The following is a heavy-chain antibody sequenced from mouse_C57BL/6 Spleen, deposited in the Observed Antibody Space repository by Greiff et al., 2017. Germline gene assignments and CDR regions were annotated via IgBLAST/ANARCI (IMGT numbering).Heavy chain of an antibody. V-gene: IGHV2-6-1*01. Sequence: VKLKESGPGLVAPSQSLSITCTVSGFSLTSYGVHWVRQPPGKGLEWLVVIWSDGSTTYNSALKSRLSISKDNSKSQVFLKMNSLQTDDTAMYYCARHSGLEYAMDYWGQGTSVTVSS. CDR2: IWSDGST. J-gene: IGHJ4*01. CDR1: GFSLTSYG. D-gene: IGHD2-4*01. CDR3: ARHSGLEYAMDY.